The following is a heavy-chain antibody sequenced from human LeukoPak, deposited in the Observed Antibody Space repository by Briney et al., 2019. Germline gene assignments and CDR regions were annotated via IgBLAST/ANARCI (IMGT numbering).Heavy chain of an antibody. D-gene: IGHD2-15*01. CDR1: GDSVSSNSGA. Sequence: SQTLSLTCAISGDSVSSNSGAWNWIRQSPAIGLEWLGWTCYRSKWCSDYAVSVNSRITINADTSKNHFYLQLHSVTPDDTAVYYCARDSRAGYSLHLDHWGQGALVTVSS. CDR3: ARDSRAGYSLHLDH. J-gene: IGHJ4*02. V-gene: IGHV6-1*01. CDR2: TCYRSKWCS.